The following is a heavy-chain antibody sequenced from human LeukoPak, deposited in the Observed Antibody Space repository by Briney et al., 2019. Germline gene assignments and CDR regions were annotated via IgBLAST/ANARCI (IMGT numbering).Heavy chain of an antibody. V-gene: IGHV4-59*01. CDR2: IYYSGST. Sequence: SETLSLTCTVSGGSISSYYWSWFRQPPGKGLEGIGYIYYSGSTNYNPSLKSRVTISVDTSKNQFSLKLSSVTAADTAAYYCARSDFWSGYHYWYFDLWGRGTLVTVSS. CDR3: ARSDFWSGYHYWYFDL. CDR1: GGSISSYY. J-gene: IGHJ2*01. D-gene: IGHD3-3*01.